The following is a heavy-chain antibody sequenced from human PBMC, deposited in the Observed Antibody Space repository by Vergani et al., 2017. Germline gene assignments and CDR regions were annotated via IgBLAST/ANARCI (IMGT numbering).Heavy chain of an antibody. CDR2: IGTAGDT. D-gene: IGHD2-21*01. V-gene: IGHV3-13*01. Sequence: EVLLVESGGGLVQPGGSLRLSCAASGFTFSTYDMHWVRQTTGKGLDWVSGIGTAGDTSYPGSVKGRFTISRDNAKNSLYLQMNSLRAEDTAAYYCAREPNPGGDPLDLPYWYFDLWGRGTLVTVSS. CDR1: GFTFSTYD. J-gene: IGHJ2*01. CDR3: AREPNPGGDPLDLPYWYFDL.